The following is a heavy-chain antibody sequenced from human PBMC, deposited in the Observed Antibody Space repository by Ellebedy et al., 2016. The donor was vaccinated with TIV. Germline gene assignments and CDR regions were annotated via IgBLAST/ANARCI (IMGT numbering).Heavy chain of an antibody. CDR3: ARRPVVVVVAATYYYMDV. CDR1: GYTFTSYG. V-gene: IGHV1-18*01. CDR2: ISAYNGNT. Sequence: ASVKVSXXASGYTFTSYGISWVRQAPGQGLEWMGWISAYNGNTNYAQKLQGRVTMTTDTSTSTAYMELRSLRSDDTAVYYCARRPVVVVVAATYYYMDVWGKGTTVTVSS. J-gene: IGHJ6*03. D-gene: IGHD2-15*01.